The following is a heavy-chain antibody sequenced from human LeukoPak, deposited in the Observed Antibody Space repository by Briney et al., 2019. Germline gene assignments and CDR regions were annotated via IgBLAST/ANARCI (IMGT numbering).Heavy chain of an antibody. Sequence: PSETLSLTCTVSGGSISSYYWSWIRQPPGKGLEWVGYIYYSGGTNYNPSLKSRVTISVDTSKNQFSLKLTSVTAADTAVYYCVRRLDCSSTSSYLPSYYYYYMDVWGKGTTVTVSS. D-gene: IGHD2-2*01. CDR1: GGSISSYY. V-gene: IGHV4-59*01. CDR3: VRRLDCSSTSSYLPSYYYYYMDV. J-gene: IGHJ6*03. CDR2: IYYSGGT.